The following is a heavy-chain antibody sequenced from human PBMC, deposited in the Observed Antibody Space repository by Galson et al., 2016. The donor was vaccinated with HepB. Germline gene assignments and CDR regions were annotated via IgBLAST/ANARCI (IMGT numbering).Heavy chain of an antibody. CDR2: ISSSSTTI. CDR1: GFTFSNYN. CDR3: ARAAGKEFDS. Sequence: SLRLSCAASGFTFSNYNMNWVRQAPGKGLQWVSYISSSSTTIYYADSVKGRFTISRDNAKNSLYLQMNSLRGEDTAVYFCARAAGKEFDSWGQGTLVTVSS. J-gene: IGHJ4*02. D-gene: IGHD6-13*01. V-gene: IGHV3-48*04.